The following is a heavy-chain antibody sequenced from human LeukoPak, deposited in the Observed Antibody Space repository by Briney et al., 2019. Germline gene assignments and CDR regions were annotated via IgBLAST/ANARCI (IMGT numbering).Heavy chain of an antibody. D-gene: IGHD3-22*01. J-gene: IGHJ4*02. CDR1: GDSVSSNSAA. Sequence: SQTLSLTCAISGDSVSSNSAAWNWIRQTLSRGLEWLGRTYYRSKWYNDYSVSVKSRITINPDTSKNQFSLQLNSVTPEDTAVYYCARDLDSSGELDYWGQGTLVTVSS. CDR3: ARDLDSSGELDY. V-gene: IGHV6-1*01. CDR2: TYYRSKWYN.